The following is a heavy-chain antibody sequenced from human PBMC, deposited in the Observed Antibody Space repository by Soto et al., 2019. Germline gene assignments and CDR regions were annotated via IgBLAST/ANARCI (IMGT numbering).Heavy chain of an antibody. D-gene: IGHD2-21*01. Sequence: QCQLVQSGAEVKKPGASVKLSCKASGFTFSTYGLNWVRQAPGQGLEWMGWVSANNGHTNYAPNLKGRVAMTTDTSTRTAYMELRGLTFDDTAVYYCARDIESVTAKHCVYYYAMDDWGQGNTVTVSS. CDR3: ARDIESVTAKHCVYYYAMDD. CDR1: GFTFSTYG. V-gene: IGHV1-18*01. J-gene: IGHJ6*02. CDR2: VSANNGHT.